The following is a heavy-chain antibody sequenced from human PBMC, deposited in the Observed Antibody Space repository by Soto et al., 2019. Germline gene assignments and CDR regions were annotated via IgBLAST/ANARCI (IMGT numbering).Heavy chain of an antibody. Sequence: QVQLVQSGAEVKKPGASVTVSWKTSGYTFSSIGISWVRQAPGQGLEWMGWISPHKGDTYYAQRLQGRVTMTTDTSTSTAYMELRNLRSDDTAVYFCARDLDPSGSYYTDYWGQGTLVTVSS. D-gene: IGHD3-10*01. V-gene: IGHV1-18*01. CDR1: GYTFSSIG. J-gene: IGHJ4*02. CDR3: ARDLDPSGSYYTDY. CDR2: ISPHKGDT.